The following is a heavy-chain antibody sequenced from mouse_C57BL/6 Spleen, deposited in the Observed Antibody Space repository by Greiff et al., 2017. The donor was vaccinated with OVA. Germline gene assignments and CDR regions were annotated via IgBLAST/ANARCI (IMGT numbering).Heavy chain of an antibody. Sequence: VQLQQPGAELVRPGSSVKLSCKASGYTFTSYWMHWVKQRPIQGLEWIGNIDPSGSETHYNQKFKDKATLTVDKSSSTAYMQLSSLTSEDSAVYYCARSFYSNYLYYFDYWGQGTTLTVSS. CDR2: IDPSGSET. V-gene: IGHV1-52*01. D-gene: IGHD2-5*01. CDR3: ARSFYSNYLYYFDY. CDR1: GYTFTSYW. J-gene: IGHJ2*01.